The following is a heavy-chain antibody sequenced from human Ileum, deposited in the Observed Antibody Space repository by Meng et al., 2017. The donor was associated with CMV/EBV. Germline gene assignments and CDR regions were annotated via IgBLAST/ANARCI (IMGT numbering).Heavy chain of an antibody. Sequence: GGSLRLSCAASGFNFDDYAMHWVRQAPGKGLEWVSGISWNSGSIEYVDSVQGRFTVSRDNAKNSLYLQMNSLRTEDTALYYCVKAMSYNILTGPVGTFDNWGQGMLVTVSS. CDR1: GFNFDDYA. CDR2: ISWNSGSI. D-gene: IGHD3-9*01. CDR3: VKAMSYNILTGPVGTFDN. J-gene: IGHJ4*02. V-gene: IGHV3-9*01.